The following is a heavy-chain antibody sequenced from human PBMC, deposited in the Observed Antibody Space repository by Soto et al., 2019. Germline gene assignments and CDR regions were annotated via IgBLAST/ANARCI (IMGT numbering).Heavy chain of an antibody. V-gene: IGHV4-59*08. CDR1: GGSISSCY. Sequence: PSETLSLTCPVSGGSISSCYWCWIRQPPGKGLQWIGYIYYSGSTNYNPSLKSRVTISVDTSKNQSSLNLSSVTAADTAVYYCATVFCSRGSCYPDYWGQGTLVTVS. CDR2: IYYSGST. D-gene: IGHD2-15*01. CDR3: ATVFCSRGSCYPDY. J-gene: IGHJ4*02.